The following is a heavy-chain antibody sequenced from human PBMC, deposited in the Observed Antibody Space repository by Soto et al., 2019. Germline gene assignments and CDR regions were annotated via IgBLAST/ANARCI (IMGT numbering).Heavy chain of an antibody. J-gene: IGHJ6*02. CDR3: ARDKDIVVVTGPSYYGMDV. CDR1: GYTLTSYG. CDR2: ISAYNGNT. V-gene: IGHV1-18*04. Sequence: AAVKVSCKASGYTLTSYGISWVRQAPGQGLEWMGWISAYNGNTNYAQTLQGRVTMTTDTSKSTAYMELRSMRSGDTAVYYCARDKDIVVVTGPSYYGMDVWGQGTTVTVSS. D-gene: IGHD2-21*02.